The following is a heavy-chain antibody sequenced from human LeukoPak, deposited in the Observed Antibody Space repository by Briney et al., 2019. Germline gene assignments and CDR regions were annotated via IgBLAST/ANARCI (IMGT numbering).Heavy chain of an antibody. CDR2: IKQDGSEK. CDR3: ARDRTYSTNGPPRDY. D-gene: IGHD6-13*01. V-gene: IGHV3-7*04. Sequence: PGGSLRLSCAVSGFTFNSYWMSWVRQAPGKGLEWVANIKQDGSEKYYVDSVKGRFTISRDNAKNSLYLQMNSLRAEDTAVYYCARDRTYSTNGPPRDYWGQGTLVTVSS. CDR1: GFTFNSYW. J-gene: IGHJ4*02.